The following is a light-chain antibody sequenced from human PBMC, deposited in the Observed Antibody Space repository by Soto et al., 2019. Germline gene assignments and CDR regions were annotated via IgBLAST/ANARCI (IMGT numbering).Light chain of an antibody. CDR3: SSYAGSNNVYV. CDR1: SSDVGGYNY. J-gene: IGLJ1*01. CDR2: EVS. Sequence: QSALTQPPSASGSPGQSVTISRTGTSSDVGGYNYVSWYQQHPGKAPKLMIYEVSKRPSGVPDRFSGSKSGNTASLTVSGLQAEDEADYYCSSYAGSNNVYVFGSGTKLTVL. V-gene: IGLV2-8*01.